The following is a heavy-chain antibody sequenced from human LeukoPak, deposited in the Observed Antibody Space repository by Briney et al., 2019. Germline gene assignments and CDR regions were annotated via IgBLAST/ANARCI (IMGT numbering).Heavy chain of an antibody. D-gene: IGHD5-18*01. CDR1: GFTFSSYG. CDR3: AKESGVYSYGYWLYYFDY. V-gene: IGHV3-33*06. CDR2: IWYDGSNK. Sequence: PGRSLRLSCAASGFTFSSYGMHWVRQAPGKGLEWVAVIWYDGSNKYYADSVKGRFTISRDNSKNTLYLQMNSLRAEDTAVYYCAKESGVYSYGYWLYYFDYWGQGTPVTVSS. J-gene: IGHJ4*02.